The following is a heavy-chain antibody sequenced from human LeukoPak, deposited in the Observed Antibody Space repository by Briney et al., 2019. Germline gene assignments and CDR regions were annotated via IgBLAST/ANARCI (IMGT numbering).Heavy chain of an antibody. CDR1: GYTFASYG. CDR2: ISANHGNT. CDR3: ARGALTRYYYGSGSYADYFQH. V-gene: IGHV1-18*01. Sequence: ASVKVSCKASGYTFASYGISWVRQAPGQGLEWMGWISANHGNTNYAQKLQGRVTMTTDTSTSTAYMELRSLRSDDTAVYYCARGALTRYYYGSGSYADYFQHWGQGTLVTVSS. D-gene: IGHD3-10*01. J-gene: IGHJ1*01.